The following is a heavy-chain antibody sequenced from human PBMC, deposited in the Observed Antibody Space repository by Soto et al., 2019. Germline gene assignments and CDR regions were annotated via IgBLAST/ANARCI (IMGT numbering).Heavy chain of an antibody. D-gene: IGHD3-10*01. CDR1: GFSLSTIGVS. CDR2: IDWEGDR. V-gene: IGHV2-70*13. J-gene: IGHJ4*02. CDR3: ARGSGTYPNYFDS. Sequence: SGPTLVNPTQTLTLTCTLSGFSLSTIGVSVNWIRQPPGKALEWLALIDWEGDRYYSTSLKTRLTISRDTSKNQVVLRVTDMDPMDTATYFCARGSGTYPNYFDSWGQGTLVTVSS.